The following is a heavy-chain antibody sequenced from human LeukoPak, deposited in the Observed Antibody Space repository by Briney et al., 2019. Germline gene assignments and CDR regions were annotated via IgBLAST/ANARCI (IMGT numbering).Heavy chain of an antibody. D-gene: IGHD3-22*01. V-gene: IGHV3-74*01. CDR1: GFTFSSYW. Sequence: PGGSLRLSCAASGFTFSSYWMHWVRQAPGKGLVWVSRINSDGSSTSYADSVKGRFTISRDNAKSTLYLQMNSLRAEDTAVYYCARSTRLFRQYDYWGQGTLVTVSS. CDR2: INSDGSST. J-gene: IGHJ4*02. CDR3: ARSTRLFRQYDY.